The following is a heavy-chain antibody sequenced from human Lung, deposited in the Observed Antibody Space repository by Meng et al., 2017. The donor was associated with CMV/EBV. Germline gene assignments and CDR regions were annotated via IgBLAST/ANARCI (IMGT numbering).Heavy chain of an antibody. V-gene: IGHV4-59*01. CDR2: ISNSGST. CDR3: ARFDMDVEGYYGMDF. Sequence: GSLRLSCTVSGGSISTYYWNWLRQLPGKGLEWIGYISNSGSTDYNPSLKSRVTISVDTSKNQFSLKLTSVTAADTAVYYCARFDMDVEGYYGMDFWGQGTXVTVSS. D-gene: IGHD2-15*01. CDR1: GGSISTYY. J-gene: IGHJ6*02.